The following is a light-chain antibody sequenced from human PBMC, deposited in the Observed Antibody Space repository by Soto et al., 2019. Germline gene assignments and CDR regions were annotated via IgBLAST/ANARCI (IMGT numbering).Light chain of an antibody. CDR2: LGS. CDR1: QSLLHSNGYNY. J-gene: IGKJ2*01. Sequence: DIVMTQSPLSLPVTPGEPASISCRSSQSLLHSNGYNYLDWYLQKPGQSPQLLIYLGSNRASGVPDRFSGSGSGTDFTLKISRVEAEDVGVYYCMQALQTPYTFAQGTKLDIK. CDR3: MQALQTPYT. V-gene: IGKV2-28*01.